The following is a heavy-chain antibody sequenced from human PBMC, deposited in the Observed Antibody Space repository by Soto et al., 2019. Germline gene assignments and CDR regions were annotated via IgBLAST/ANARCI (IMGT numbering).Heavy chain of an antibody. CDR3: ARAGFYDYIWGREKKDALDI. J-gene: IGHJ3*02. CDR2: IIPILGIA. D-gene: IGHD3-16*01. V-gene: IGHV1-69*02. Sequence: SVKVSCKASGGTFSSYTISWVRQAPGQGLEWMGRIIPILGIANYAQKFQGRVTITADKSTSTAYMELSSLRSEDTAVYYCARAGFYDYIWGREKKDALDIWGQGTMVTVSS. CDR1: GGTFSSYT.